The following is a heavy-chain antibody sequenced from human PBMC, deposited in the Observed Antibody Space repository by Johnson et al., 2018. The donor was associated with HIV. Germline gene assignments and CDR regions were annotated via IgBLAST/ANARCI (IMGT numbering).Heavy chain of an antibody. CDR1: GFTFSNYG. CDR2: IWNDGSNK. D-gene: IGHD4-23*01. Sequence: QMLLVESGGGVVQPGRYLRLSCAASGFTFSNYGMHWVRQAPGKGLEWVAVIWNDGSNKYYEDSVQGRFTISRDNSKNTLYLQMNSLRAEERAVNHCAREGPGYGGHDAFDIWGQGTMVTVSS. V-gene: IGHV3-33*08. CDR3: AREGPGYGGHDAFDI. J-gene: IGHJ3*02.